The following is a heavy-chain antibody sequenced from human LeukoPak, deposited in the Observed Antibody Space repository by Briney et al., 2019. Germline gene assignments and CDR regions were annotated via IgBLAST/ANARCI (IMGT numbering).Heavy chain of an antibody. CDR3: LAVRGVKPPGGRRPY. CDR1: GFTFSSYD. V-gene: IGHV3-13*01. D-gene: IGHD3-10*01. Sequence: GGSLRLSCAASGFTFSSYDMHCVRQATGKGLEWVSAIGTAGDTYYPGSVKGRFTISRENAKNSLYLQMNSLRAGDTAVYYCLAVRGVKPPGGRRPYWGQGTLVTVSS. CDR2: IGTAGDT. J-gene: IGHJ4*02.